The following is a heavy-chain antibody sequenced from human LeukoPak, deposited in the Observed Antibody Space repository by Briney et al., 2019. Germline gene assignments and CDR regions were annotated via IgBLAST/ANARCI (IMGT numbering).Heavy chain of an antibody. D-gene: IGHD3-10*01. CDR3: ARDRGFRTYYYGSGSVWYYYGMDV. CDR1: GFTFSSSW. CDR2: IKEDGSEK. J-gene: IGHJ6*02. V-gene: IGHV3-7*01. Sequence: GGSLRLSCAASGFTFSSSWMSWVRQAPGKGPECVANIKEDGSEKNYVDSVKGRFTISRDNAKNSLYLQMNSLRAEDTAVYYCARDRGFRTYYYGSGSVWYYYGMDVWGQGTTVTVSS.